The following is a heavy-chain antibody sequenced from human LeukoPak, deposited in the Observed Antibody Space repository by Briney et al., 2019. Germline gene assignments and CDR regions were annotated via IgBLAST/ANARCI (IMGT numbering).Heavy chain of an antibody. CDR2: INPNSGGT. Sequence: GASLKVSRKASGYTFTGYYMHWVRQAPGQGLEWMGRINPNSGGTNTAQKFPGRDTMTRDTSISTAYMELSRLRSDDTAVYYCARDGVAPPKLVGAPNAFDIWGQGTMVTVSS. D-gene: IGHD1-26*01. CDR3: ARDGVAPPKLVGAPNAFDI. V-gene: IGHV1-2*06. J-gene: IGHJ3*02. CDR1: GYTFTGYY.